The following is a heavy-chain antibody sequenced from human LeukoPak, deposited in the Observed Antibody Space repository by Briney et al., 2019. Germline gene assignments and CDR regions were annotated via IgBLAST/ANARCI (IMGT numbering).Heavy chain of an antibody. CDR1: GGSISSYY. V-gene: IGHV4-59*01. J-gene: IGHJ4*02. CDR3: ARGNLDTAGSFDY. Sequence: SETLSLTCTVSGGSISSYYWSWIRQPPGKGLEWIGHIYYSGSTNYNPSLKSRVTISVDTSKNQFSLKLSSVTAADTAVYYCARGNLDTAGSFDYWGQGTLVTVSS. D-gene: IGHD5-18*01. CDR2: IYYSGST.